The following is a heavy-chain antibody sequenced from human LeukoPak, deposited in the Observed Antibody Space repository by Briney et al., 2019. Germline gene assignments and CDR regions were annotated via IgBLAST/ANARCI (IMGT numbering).Heavy chain of an antibody. J-gene: IGHJ4*02. CDR3: ARDWVHSSGWYSDY. V-gene: IGHV4-39*07. D-gene: IGHD6-19*01. CDR2: IYYSGST. CDR1: GFTVSSNY. Sequence: GSLRLSCAASGFTVSSNYMSWVRQPPGKGLEWIGSIYYSGSTYYNPSLKSRVTISVDTSKNQFSLKLSSVTAADTAVYYCARDWVHSSGWYSDYWGQGTLVTVSS.